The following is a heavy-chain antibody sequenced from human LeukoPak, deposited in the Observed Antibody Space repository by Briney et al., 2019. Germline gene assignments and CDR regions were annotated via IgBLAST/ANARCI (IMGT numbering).Heavy chain of an antibody. Sequence: PGESLKISCKGSGYSFTSYWIGWVRQMPGKGLEWMGIIYPGDSDTRYSPSFQGQVTISADKSISTAYLQWSSLKASDTAMYYCARQKEPRNTRTPPRPHGDYGYWYFDLWGRGTLVTVSS. D-gene: IGHD4-17*01. CDR2: IYPGDSDT. CDR1: GYSFTSYW. V-gene: IGHV5-51*01. J-gene: IGHJ2*01. CDR3: ARQKEPRNTRTPPRPHGDYGYWYFDL.